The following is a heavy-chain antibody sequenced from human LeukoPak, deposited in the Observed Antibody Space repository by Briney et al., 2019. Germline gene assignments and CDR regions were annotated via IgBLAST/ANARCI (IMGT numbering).Heavy chain of an antibody. CDR3: ARLTYYDYVWGSFNAFDT. J-gene: IGHJ3*02. CDR2: VYHNGTP. Sequence: PSETLSLTCAVSVGSISSGNWWSWVRQSPGKGLEWMGEVYHNGTPNYNPSLKRRVTISADTFKNHFSLKLSSVTAADTAVYYCARLTYYDYVWGSFNAFDTWGQGTMVTVSS. V-gene: IGHV4-4*02. D-gene: IGHD3-16*01. CDR1: VGSISSGNW.